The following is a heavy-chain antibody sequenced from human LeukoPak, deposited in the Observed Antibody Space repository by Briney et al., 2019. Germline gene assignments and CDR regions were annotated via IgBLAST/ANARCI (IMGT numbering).Heavy chain of an antibody. CDR1: GFTFSIYE. D-gene: IGHD3-9*01. J-gene: IGHJ3*02. CDR3: ASVLRYFDWTRGGAFDI. CDR2: ISSSGSTI. Sequence: TGGSQRLSCEASGFTFSIYEKNWVRQSTGKGLECVSYISSSGSTIYYADSVKGRFTISRDNAKNSLYLQMNSLRAEDTAVYYCASVLRYFDWTRGGAFDIWGQGTMVTVSS. V-gene: IGHV3-48*03.